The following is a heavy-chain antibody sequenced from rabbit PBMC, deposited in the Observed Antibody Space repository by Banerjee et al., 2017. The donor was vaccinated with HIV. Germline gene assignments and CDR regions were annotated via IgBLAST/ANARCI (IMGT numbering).Heavy chain of an antibody. CDR2: IYAGSSGTGT. CDR3: ARYDHIGCGGGSGTTRLDL. Sequence: QEQLEESGGDLVKPEGSLTLTCTASGFTISSSYWICWVRQAPGKGLEWIACIYAGSSGTGTYYASWAKGRFTISKTSSTTVTLQMTSLTAADTATYFCARYDHIGCGGGSGTTRLDLWGPGTLVTVS. J-gene: IGHJ3*01. D-gene: IGHD1-1*01. V-gene: IGHV1S45*01. CDR1: GFTISSSYW.